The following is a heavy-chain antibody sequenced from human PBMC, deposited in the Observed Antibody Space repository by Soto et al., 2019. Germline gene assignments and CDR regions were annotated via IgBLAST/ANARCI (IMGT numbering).Heavy chain of an antibody. CDR1: GGSIISYY. D-gene: IGHD6-6*01. J-gene: IGHJ6*02. V-gene: IGHV4-4*07. CDR3: ARDDVVAARPDYYYGMDV. CDR2: IYTSGST. Sequence: SETLSLTCTVSGGSIISYYCSLSRQPSWKGLEWIGRIYTSGSTNYNPSLKSRVTMSVDTSKNQFSLKLSSVTAADTAVYYCARDDVVAARPDYYYGMDVWGQGTTVTVSS.